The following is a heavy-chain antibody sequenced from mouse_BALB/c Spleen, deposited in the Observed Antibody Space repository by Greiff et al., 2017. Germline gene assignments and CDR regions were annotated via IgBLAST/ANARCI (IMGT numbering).Heavy chain of an antibody. J-gene: IGHJ2*01. CDR2: INPGSGGT. Sequence: VQLQQSGAELVRPGTSVKVSCKASGYAFTNYLIEWVKQRPGQGLEWIGVINPGSGGTNYNEKFKGKATLTADKSSSTAYMQLSSLTSDDSAVYFCASPATDYWGQGTTLTVSS. V-gene: IGHV1-54*03. D-gene: IGHD1-2*01. CDR3: ASPATDY. CDR1: GYAFTNYL.